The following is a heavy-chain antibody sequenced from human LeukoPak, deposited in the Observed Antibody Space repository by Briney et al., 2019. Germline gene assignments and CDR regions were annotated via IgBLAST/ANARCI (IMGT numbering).Heavy chain of an antibody. V-gene: IGHV3-23*01. CDR3: ARVPGYSGYDGDAFDI. CDR1: GFTFSSYA. J-gene: IGHJ3*02. CDR2: ISGSGGST. Sequence: GGSLRLSCAASGFTFSSYAMSWVRQAPGKGLEWVSAISGSGGSTYYADSVKGRFTISRDNSKNTLYLQMNSLRAEDTAVYYCARVPGYSGYDGDAFDIWGQGTMVTVSS. D-gene: IGHD5-12*01.